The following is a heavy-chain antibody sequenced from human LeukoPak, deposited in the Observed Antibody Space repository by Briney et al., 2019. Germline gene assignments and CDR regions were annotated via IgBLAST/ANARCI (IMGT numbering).Heavy chain of an antibody. CDR1: GGSISSSSYY. Sequence: SETLSLTCTVSGGSISSSSYYWGWIRQPPGKGLEWIGSIYYSGSTYYHPSLKSRVTISVDTSKNQFSLKPSTVTAADTAVYYCARLSGSGDTDYWGQGTLVTVSS. J-gene: IGHJ4*02. CDR3: ARLSGSGDTDY. D-gene: IGHD2-15*01. CDR2: IYYSGST. V-gene: IGHV4-39*01.